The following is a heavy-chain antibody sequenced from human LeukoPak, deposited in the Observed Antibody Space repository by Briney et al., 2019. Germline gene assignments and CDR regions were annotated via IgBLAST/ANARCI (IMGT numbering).Heavy chain of an antibody. Sequence: KPGGSLRLSCAASGFTFSDYYMSWIRQAPGKGLEWVPYISSSGSTIYYADSVKGRFTISRDNAKNSLYLQMNCLRAEDTAVYYCAREVAQWLVYFRYWGQGTLVTVSS. CDR3: AREVAQWLVYFRY. CDR2: ISSSGSTI. V-gene: IGHV3-11*04. J-gene: IGHJ4*02. D-gene: IGHD6-19*01. CDR1: GFTFSDYY.